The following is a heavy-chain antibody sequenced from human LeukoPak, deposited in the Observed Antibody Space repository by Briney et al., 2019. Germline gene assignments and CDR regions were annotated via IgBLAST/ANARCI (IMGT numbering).Heavy chain of an antibody. J-gene: IGHJ4*02. Sequence: SETLSLTCTVSGGSISSHYWSWIRQPPGKGLEWIGYSYYSGNTNYNPSLKSRVTISVDTSKNQFSLQLSSVTAADTAVYYCARENPVYGDYVFYYWGQGTLVTVSS. CDR3: ARENPVYGDYVFYY. D-gene: IGHD4-17*01. CDR1: GGSISSHY. V-gene: IGHV4-59*11. CDR2: SYYSGNT.